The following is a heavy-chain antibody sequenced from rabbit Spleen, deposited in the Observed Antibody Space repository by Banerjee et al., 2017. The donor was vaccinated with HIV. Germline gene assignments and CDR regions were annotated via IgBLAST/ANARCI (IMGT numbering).Heavy chain of an antibody. V-gene: IGHV1S45*01. CDR1: GFTLSSYW. CDR2: INADSSGFT. CDR3: ARDLDDVIGWNFGW. D-gene: IGHD4-1*01. Sequence: QEQLEESGGGLVKPEGSLTLTCTASGFTLSSYWICWVRQAPGKGLEWIGCINADSSGFTYYASWVNGRFTISSHDAQNTLYLQLSSLTAADTATYFCARDLDDVIGWNFGWWGQGTLVTVS. J-gene: IGHJ3*01.